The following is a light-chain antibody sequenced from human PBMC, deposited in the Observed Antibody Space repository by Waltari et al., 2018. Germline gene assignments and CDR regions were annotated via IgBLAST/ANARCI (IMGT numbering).Light chain of an antibody. V-gene: IGKV1-39*01. Sequence: DIQMTQSPSSLSASVGDRVTITCRTSQTIKKYVNWYQQTSRKAPKLLIYSTSTLHSGVPSRFSGSGSGTDFTLTISSLHSEDFATYYCQQTEDASWTFGPGTTVEIK. J-gene: IGKJ1*01. CDR3: QQTEDASWT. CDR1: QTIKKY. CDR2: STS.